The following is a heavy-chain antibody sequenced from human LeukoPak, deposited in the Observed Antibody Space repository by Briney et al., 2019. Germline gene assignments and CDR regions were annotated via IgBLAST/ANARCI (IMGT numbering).Heavy chain of an antibody. Sequence: GGSLRLSCAASGFTFSSFGMHWVRQAPGKGLAWVAFTRFDGSNKYYEDSVKGRFTISRDDSKNTLYLQMNSLRAEDTAVYYCAKGRPVAGASGKGYFDYWGQGTLVTVSS. CDR1: GFTFSSFG. J-gene: IGHJ4*02. CDR2: TRFDGSNK. CDR3: AKGRPVAGASGKGYFDY. V-gene: IGHV3-30*02. D-gene: IGHD6-19*01.